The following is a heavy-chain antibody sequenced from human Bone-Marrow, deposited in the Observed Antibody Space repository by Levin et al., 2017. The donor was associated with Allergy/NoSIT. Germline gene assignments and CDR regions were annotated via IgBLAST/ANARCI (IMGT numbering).Heavy chain of an antibody. CDR3: AKFRSGVVTTTTSFDY. D-gene: IGHD4-23*01. V-gene: IGHV3-21*01. CDR1: GFTFSSYS. J-gene: IGHJ4*02. Sequence: GGSLRLSCAASGFTFSSYSMNWVRQAPGKGLEWVSSISSSSSYIYYADSVKGRFTISRDNAKNSLYLQMNSLRAEDTAVYYCAKFRSGVVTTTTSFDYWGQGTLVTVSS. CDR2: ISSSSSYI.